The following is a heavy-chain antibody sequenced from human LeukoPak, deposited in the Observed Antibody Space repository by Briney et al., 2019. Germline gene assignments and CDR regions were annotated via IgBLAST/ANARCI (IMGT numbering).Heavy chain of an antibody. V-gene: IGHV3-23*01. CDR2: VSGSGAIA. CDR3: AKESPTYYYDSSGYTPDY. D-gene: IGHD3-22*01. Sequence: GGSLRLSCAASGFTFNNYAMSWVRQAPGKGLEWVSTVSGSGAIAYYADSVKGRFTISRDNSKNTLYLQMNSLRAEDTAVYYCAKESPTYYYDSSGYTPDYWGQGTLVTVSS. CDR1: GFTFNNYA. J-gene: IGHJ4*02.